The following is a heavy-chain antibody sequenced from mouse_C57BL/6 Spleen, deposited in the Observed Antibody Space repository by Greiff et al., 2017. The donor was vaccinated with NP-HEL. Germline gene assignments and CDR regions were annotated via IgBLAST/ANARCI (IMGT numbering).Heavy chain of an antibody. CDR2: ISSGGSYT. J-gene: IGHJ2*01. CDR1: GFTFSSYG. V-gene: IGHV5-6*01. Sequence: EVHLVESGGDLVKPGGSLKLSCAASGFTFSSYGMSWVRQTPDKRLEWVATISSGGSYTYYPDSVKGRFTISRDNAKNTLYLQMSSLKSEDTAMYYCAREGGSPFFDYWGQGTTLTVSS. D-gene: IGHD6-2*01. CDR3: AREGGSPFFDY.